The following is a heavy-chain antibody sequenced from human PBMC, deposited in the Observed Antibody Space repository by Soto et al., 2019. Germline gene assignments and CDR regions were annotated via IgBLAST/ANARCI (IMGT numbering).Heavy chain of an antibody. D-gene: IGHD5-12*01. V-gene: IGHV1-2*04. Sequence: QVQLVQSGAEVRKPGASVTVSCRSSGDSFNDYYIHWLRQAPGQGFEWMGWINPNGGVTKYAQKYQRWVSMTRHTSISTVYMQLSRLRSDDTAVHYCARESGGATATLDYSYFFMDVWGTGTTVTVSS. CDR3: ARESGGATATLDYSYFFMDV. J-gene: IGHJ6*03. CDR2: INPNGGVT. CDR1: GDSFNDYY.